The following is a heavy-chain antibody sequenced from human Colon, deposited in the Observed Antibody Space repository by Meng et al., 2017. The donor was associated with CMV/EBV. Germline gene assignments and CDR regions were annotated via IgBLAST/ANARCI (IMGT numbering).Heavy chain of an antibody. CDR1: GFTFSNYW. V-gene: IGHV3-74*03. Sequence: CEASGFTFSNYWMHWVRQAPGKGLVWVARLNNDGTYMTYADSVRGRFSISRDNAQNTVYLQMNRLTADDTAVYYCARPRDGYSPFDLWGQGTLVTVSS. J-gene: IGHJ4*02. D-gene: IGHD5-24*01. CDR3: ARPRDGYSPFDL. CDR2: LNNDGTYM.